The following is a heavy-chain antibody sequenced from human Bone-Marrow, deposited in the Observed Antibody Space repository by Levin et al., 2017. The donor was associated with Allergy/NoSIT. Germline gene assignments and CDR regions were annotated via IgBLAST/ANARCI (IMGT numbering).Heavy chain of an antibody. D-gene: IGHD6-19*01. CDR1: GFIFSNTW. V-gene: IGHV3-15*01. J-gene: IGHJ4*02. CDR3: TTAPWSISVDGTPFDY. CDR2: VKSKNDGGAI. Sequence: GESLKISCAASGFIFSNTWMTWVRQAPGKGLEWVGRVKSKNDGGAIEYATPVKGRFIISRDDSENLVYLQMNSLQIEDTGVYYCTTAPWSISVDGTPFDYWGQGTLVTVSS.